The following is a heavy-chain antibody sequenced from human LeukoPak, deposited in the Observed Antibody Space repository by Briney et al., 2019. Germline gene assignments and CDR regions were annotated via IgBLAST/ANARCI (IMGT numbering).Heavy chain of an antibody. Sequence: PGGSLRLSCAASGFTFSSYWMHWVRQVPGKGLVWVARSNSDGRSTSYGDSVRGRFTISRDNAKNTLYLQMNSLRAEDTAVYYFTRDVWGDRDGFFEYWGQGTLVTVSS. CDR1: GFTFSSYW. CDR3: TRDVWGDRDGFFEY. D-gene: IGHD5-24*01. J-gene: IGHJ4*02. CDR2: SNSDGRST. V-gene: IGHV3-74*01.